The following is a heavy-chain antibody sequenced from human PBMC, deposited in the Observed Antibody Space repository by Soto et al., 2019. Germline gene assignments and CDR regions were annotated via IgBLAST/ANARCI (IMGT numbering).Heavy chain of an antibody. CDR3: ATGFTVTSDNWFDP. CDR1: GGTFSSYA. CDR2: IIPIFGTA. D-gene: IGHD4-17*01. J-gene: IGHJ5*02. V-gene: IGHV1-69*01. Sequence: QVQLVQSGAEVKKPGSSVKVSCKASGGTFSSYAISWVRQAAGQGLEGMGGIIPIFGTANYAQKFQCRVTIPVDESTSTASMELSSLRSEDTAVYYCATGFTVTSDNWFDPWGQGTMVTVSS.